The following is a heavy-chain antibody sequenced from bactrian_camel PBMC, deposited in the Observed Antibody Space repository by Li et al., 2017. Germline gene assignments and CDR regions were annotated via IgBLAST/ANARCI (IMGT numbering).Heavy chain of an antibody. D-gene: IGHD6*01. CDR2: VDSDGTT. V-gene: IGHV3S9*01. CDR3: AADKTELRSLIVAGGRTFPPLLSY. CDR1: GYDISSYS. J-gene: IGHJ4*01. Sequence: HVQLVESGGDSVQPGGSLTLSCKVSGYDISSYSLGWFRQHPSGNGRQGVAAVDSDGTTTYADSSKGRFTISRDSAKNTLDLQMNSLKPEDTAMYYCAADKTELRSLIVAGGRTFPPLLSYWGQGTQVTVS.